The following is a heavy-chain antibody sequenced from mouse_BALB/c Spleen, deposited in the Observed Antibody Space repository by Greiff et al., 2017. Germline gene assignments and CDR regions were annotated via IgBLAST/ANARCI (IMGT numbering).Heavy chain of an antibody. CDR1: GYTFTDYN. V-gene: IGHV1S29*02. J-gene: IGHJ4*01. Sequence: EVQLQESGPELVKPGASVKISCKASGYTFTDYNMHWVKQSHGKSLEWIGYIYPYNGGTGYNQKFKSKATLTVDNSSSTAYMELRSLTSEDSAVYYCARGNNYGSSDAMDYWGQGTSVTVSS. CDR2: IYPYNGGT. D-gene: IGHD1-1*01. CDR3: ARGNNYGSSDAMDY.